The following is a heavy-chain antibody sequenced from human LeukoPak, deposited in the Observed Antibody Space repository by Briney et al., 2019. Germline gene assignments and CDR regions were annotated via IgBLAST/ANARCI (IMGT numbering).Heavy chain of an antibody. CDR1: GGSFSDYY. CDR2: INHSGTI. J-gene: IGHJ6*03. CDR3: ARGAVTTIGYYYYYMDV. D-gene: IGHD4-17*01. V-gene: IGHV4-34*01. Sequence: SETLSLTCVVYGGSFSDYYWSWIRQPPGKGLEWLGEINHSGTINYNPSPKSRFVVSVDTSKNQFSLKLSSVTAADTAVYYCARGAVTTIGYYYYYMDVWGKGTTVTISS.